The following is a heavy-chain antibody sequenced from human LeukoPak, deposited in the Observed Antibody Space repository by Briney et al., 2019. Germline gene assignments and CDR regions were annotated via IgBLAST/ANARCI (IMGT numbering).Heavy chain of an antibody. J-gene: IGHJ3*02. V-gene: IGHV3-7*01. D-gene: IGHD3-22*01. CDR3: ARDASPYDSGGYYYDAFDI. CDR2: IKEDGSDK. Sequence: GGSVRLSCAASGFTFRNYWMTWVRQGLGKGLEWVSNIKEDGSDKNNVDSVKGRFTISRDNTKNSLILQMISLRAEDTAVYYCARDASPYDSGGYYYDAFDIWGRGTMVTVSS. CDR1: GFTFRNYW.